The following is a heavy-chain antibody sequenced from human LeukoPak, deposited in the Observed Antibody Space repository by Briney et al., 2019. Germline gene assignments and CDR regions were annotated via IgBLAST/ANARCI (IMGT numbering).Heavy chain of an antibody. J-gene: IGHJ4*02. CDR2: ISAYNGNT. D-gene: IGHD3-10*01. CDR3: ARGMSMVRGVIIKFDY. V-gene: IGHV1-18*01. Sequence: ASVKVSCKASGYTFTSYGISWVRQAPGQGLEWMGWISAYNGNTNYAQKLQGRVTMTTDTSTSTAYMELRSLRSDDTAVYYCARGMSMVRGVIIKFDYWGQGTLVTVSS. CDR1: GYTFTSYG.